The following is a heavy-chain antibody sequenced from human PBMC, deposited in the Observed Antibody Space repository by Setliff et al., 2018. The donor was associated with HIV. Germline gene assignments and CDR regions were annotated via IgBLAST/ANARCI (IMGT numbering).Heavy chain of an antibody. D-gene: IGHD2-2*01. J-gene: IGHJ4*02. Sequence: SETLSLTCTVSGGSISSNNYYWGLIRQPPGKGLEWIASIYYSGSTYYNPSLKSRITISVDTSKNQFSLRLSSVTAADTAVYYCARQGLVLVPASIDWRLPPSPIDYWGQGALVTVSS. V-gene: IGHV4-39*01. CDR2: IYYSGST. CDR3: ARQGLVLVPASIDWRLPPSPIDY. CDR1: GGSISSNNYY.